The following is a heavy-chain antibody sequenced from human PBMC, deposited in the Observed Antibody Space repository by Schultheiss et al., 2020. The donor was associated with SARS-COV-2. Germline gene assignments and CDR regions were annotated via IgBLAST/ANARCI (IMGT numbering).Heavy chain of an antibody. D-gene: IGHD6-13*01. CDR1: GFTFSSYS. CDR2: ISSSSSYI. V-gene: IGHV3-21*01. Sequence: GESLKISCAASGFTFSSYSMNWVRQAPGKGLEWVSSISSSSSYIYYADSVKGRFTISRDNAKNSLYLQMNSLRAEDTAVYYCARGASHDSSSWFSYYYYYGMDVWGQGTTVTVSS. J-gene: IGHJ6*02. CDR3: ARGASHDSSSWFSYYYYYGMDV.